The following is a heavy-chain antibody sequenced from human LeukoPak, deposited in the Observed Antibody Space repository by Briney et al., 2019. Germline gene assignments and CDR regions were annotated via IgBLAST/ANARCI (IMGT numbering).Heavy chain of an antibody. V-gene: IGHV4-34*01. J-gene: IGHJ4*02. D-gene: IGHD3-22*01. CDR3: ARGTYDSSGDYSEN. CDR1: GGSISSYY. Sequence: SETLSLTCTVSGGSISSYYWSWIRQPPGKGLEWIGEINHSGSTNYNPSLKSRVTISVDTSKNQFSLKLSSVTAADTAVYYCARGTYDSSGDYSENWGQGTLVTVSS. CDR2: INHSGST.